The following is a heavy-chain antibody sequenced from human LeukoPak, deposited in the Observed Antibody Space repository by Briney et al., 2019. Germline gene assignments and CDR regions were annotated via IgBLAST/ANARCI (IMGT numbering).Heavy chain of an antibody. D-gene: IGHD3-22*01. CDR2: IWYDGSNK. Sequence: QSGGSLRLSCAASGFTFSTYWMHWVRHAPGKGLEWVAVIWYDGSNKYYADSVKGRFTISRDNSKNTLYLQMNSLRAEDTAVYYCARDYYDSSGYYYWGQGTLVTVSS. J-gene: IGHJ4*02. V-gene: IGHV3-33*08. CDR1: GFTFSTYW. CDR3: ARDYYDSSGYYY.